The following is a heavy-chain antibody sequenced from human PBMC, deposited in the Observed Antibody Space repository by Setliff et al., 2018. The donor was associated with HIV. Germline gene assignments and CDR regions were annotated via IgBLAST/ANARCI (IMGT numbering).Heavy chain of an antibody. V-gene: IGHV3-74*01. D-gene: IGHD3-22*01. Sequence: SLRLSCAASGFTFSSYWMHWVRQAPGKGLVWVSGINTDGSATRYADSVRGRFTISRDNAKNTLYLQINILRAEDTAVYYCARAEITMIDYWGQGTLVTVSS. CDR3: ARAEITMIDY. CDR2: INTDGSAT. CDR1: GFTFSSYW. J-gene: IGHJ4*02.